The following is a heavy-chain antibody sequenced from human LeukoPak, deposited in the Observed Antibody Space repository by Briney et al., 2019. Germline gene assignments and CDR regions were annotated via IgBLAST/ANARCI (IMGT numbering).Heavy chain of an antibody. V-gene: IGHV3-21*01. CDR2: ISSSSSYI. CDR1: GFTFSSYS. J-gene: IGHJ4*02. Sequence: PGGSLRLSCAASGFTFSSYSMNWVRQAPGKGLEWVSSISSSSSYIYYADSVKGRFTISRDNAKNSLYLQMNSLRAEDTAVYYCARDSVPGYGGNSGIGYWGQGTLVTVSS. D-gene: IGHD4-23*01. CDR3: ARDSVPGYGGNSGIGY.